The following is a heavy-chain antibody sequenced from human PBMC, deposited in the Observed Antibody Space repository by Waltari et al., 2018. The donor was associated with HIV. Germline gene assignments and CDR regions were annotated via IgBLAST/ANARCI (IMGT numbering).Heavy chain of an antibody. CDR1: GASFSHYY. V-gene: IGHV4-34*01. CDR2: INHSGST. D-gene: IGHD3-10*01. J-gene: IGHJ1*01. Sequence: QVRLQQWGAGLLKPSETLSLTCAAYGASFSHYYWTWIRQPPGKGLEWIGEINHSGSTNYNPSLRRRVMIVVDASKKQFSLKMSPMAAADTAMYYCARSADYYGSGATEYFQDWGQGTLVTVS. CDR3: ARSADYYGSGATEYFQD.